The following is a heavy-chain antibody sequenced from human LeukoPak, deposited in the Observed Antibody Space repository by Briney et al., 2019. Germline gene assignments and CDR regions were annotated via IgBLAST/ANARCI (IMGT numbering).Heavy chain of an antibody. Sequence: GGSLRLSCAASGFTVSSNYMSWVRQAPGKGLEWVSVIYSGGSTYYADSVKGRFTISRDNSKNTLYLQMNSLRAEDTAVYYCAREAYYYDSSGKGYYFDYWGQGTLVTVSS. V-gene: IGHV3-66*01. CDR3: AREAYYYDSSGKGYYFDY. CDR2: IYSGGST. D-gene: IGHD3-22*01. CDR1: GFTVSSNY. J-gene: IGHJ4*02.